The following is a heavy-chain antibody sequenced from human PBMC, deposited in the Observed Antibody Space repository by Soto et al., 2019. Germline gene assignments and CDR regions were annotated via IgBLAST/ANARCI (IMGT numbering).Heavy chain of an antibody. CDR2: ISGSGGST. V-gene: IGHV3-23*01. D-gene: IGHD5-12*01. CDR1: GFTFSSYA. Sequence: PGGSLRLSCAASGFTFSSYAMSWVRQAPGKGLEWVSAISGSGGSTYYADSVKGRFTISRENSKNTLYLQMNSLRAEDTAVYYCARAGWWQREGPSVDYWGQGTLVTVSS. J-gene: IGHJ4*02. CDR3: ARAGWWQREGPSVDY.